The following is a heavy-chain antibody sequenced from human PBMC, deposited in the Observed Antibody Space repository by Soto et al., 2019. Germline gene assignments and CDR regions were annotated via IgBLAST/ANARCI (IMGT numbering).Heavy chain of an antibody. V-gene: IGHV1-69*12. D-gene: IGHD5-12*01. Sequence: QVQLVQSGAEVKKPGSSVKVSCKASGGTFSSSTISWVRQAPGQGLEWMGGIIPIFGTANYAQKFQGRVTITADESTSTAYMELSSLRSEDTAVYYCASLLRGYSGTGDYWGQGTLVTVSS. J-gene: IGHJ4*02. CDR2: IIPIFGTA. CDR1: GGTFSSST. CDR3: ASLLRGYSGTGDY.